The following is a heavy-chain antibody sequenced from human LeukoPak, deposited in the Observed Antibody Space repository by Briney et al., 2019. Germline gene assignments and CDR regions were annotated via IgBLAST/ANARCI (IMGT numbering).Heavy chain of an antibody. CDR1: GGSISSSNW. CDR2: IYHSGST. J-gene: IGHJ5*02. D-gene: IGHD3-22*01. V-gene: IGHV4-4*02. CDR3: ARDDSRGSGWFDP. Sequence: SETLSLTCAVSGGSISSSNWWSWVRQPPGKGLEWIGEIYHSGSTNYNPSLKSRVTISVDKSKNQFSPKLSPVTAADTAVYYCARDDSRGSGWFDPWGQGTLVTVSS.